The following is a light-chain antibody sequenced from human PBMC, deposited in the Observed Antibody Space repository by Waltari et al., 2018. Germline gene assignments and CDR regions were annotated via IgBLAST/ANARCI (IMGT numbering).Light chain of an antibody. CDR2: WAS. V-gene: IGKV4-1*01. J-gene: IGKJ4*01. Sequence: DIVMTQSPDSLAVSLGERATINCKSRQSVLYSSNNKNYLDWYQQKPGQPPKLLIYWASTRESRVPDRFSGSGSGTDFTLTISSLQAEDVAVYYCQQYYSTPLTFGGGTKVEIK. CDR3: QQYYSTPLT. CDR1: QSVLYSSNNKNY.